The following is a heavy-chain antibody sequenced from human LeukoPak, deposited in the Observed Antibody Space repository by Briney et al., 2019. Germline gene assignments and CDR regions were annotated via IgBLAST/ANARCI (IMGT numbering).Heavy chain of an antibody. V-gene: IGHV4-34*01. Sequence: SETLSLTCAVYGGSFGGYYWSWIRQPPGKGLEWIGEIKHSGSTNYSPSLKSRVTISVDTSKNQFSLKLSSVTAADTAVYYCARGRIKYCSGGSCYSGSGWFDPWGQGTLVTVSS. D-gene: IGHD2-15*01. CDR3: ARGRIKYCSGGSCYSGSGWFDP. CDR2: IKHSGST. J-gene: IGHJ5*02. CDR1: GGSFGGYY.